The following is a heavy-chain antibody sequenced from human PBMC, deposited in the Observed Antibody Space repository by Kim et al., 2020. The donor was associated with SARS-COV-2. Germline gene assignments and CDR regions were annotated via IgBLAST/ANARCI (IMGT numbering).Heavy chain of an antibody. D-gene: IGHD3-9*01. CDR2: ISWNSGSI. CDR3: AKDIGMGYYDILTGYYNYYYYYGMDV. V-gene: IGHV3-9*01. CDR1: GFTFDDYA. J-gene: IGHJ6*02. Sequence: GGSLRLSCAASGFTFDDYAMHWVRQAPGKGLEWVSGISWNSGSIGYADSVKGRFTISRDNAKNSLYLQMNSLRAEDTALYYCAKDIGMGYYDILTGYYNYYYYYGMDVWGQGTTVTVSS.